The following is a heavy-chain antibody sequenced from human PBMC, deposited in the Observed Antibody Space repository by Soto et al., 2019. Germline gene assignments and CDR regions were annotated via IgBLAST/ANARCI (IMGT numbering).Heavy chain of an antibody. CDR1: GYTFSSYY. CDR2: INPNGGST. Sequence: QVQLVQSGAEVKKPGASVKVSCKASGYTFSSYYIHWVRQAPGQGLEWIGIINPNGGSTTYAQHFKGRLTVTRDTSTGTVYMDLSPLTSDDTSMYYCARGLGLGDCWGQGNMLTVSS. V-gene: IGHV1-46*01. CDR3: ARGLGLGDC. D-gene: IGHD7-27*01. J-gene: IGHJ4*02.